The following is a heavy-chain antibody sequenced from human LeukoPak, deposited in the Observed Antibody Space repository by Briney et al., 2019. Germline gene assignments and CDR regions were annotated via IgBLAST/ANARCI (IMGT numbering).Heavy chain of an antibody. J-gene: IGHJ4*02. V-gene: IGHV3-23*01. CDR2: ISGSGGST. CDR1: GFTFSSYA. D-gene: IGHD6-19*01. CDR3: ASPPRGYSSGWSEFDY. Sequence: GGSLRLSCAASGFTFSSYAMSWVRQAPGKGLEWVSAISGSGGSTYYADSVKGRFTISRDNSKNTLYLQMNSLRAEDTAVYYCASPPRGYSSGWSEFDYWGQGTLVTVSS.